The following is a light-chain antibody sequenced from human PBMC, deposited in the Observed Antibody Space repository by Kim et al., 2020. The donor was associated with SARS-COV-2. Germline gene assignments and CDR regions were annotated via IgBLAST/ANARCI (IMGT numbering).Light chain of an antibody. CDR2: FAS. CDR1: QSIGRN. Sequence: VMTQSPAPVSVPPGEGATLSCRASQSIGRNLAWYQQKPGQSPRLLIYFASTRATGVSTRFSGSGSETEFTLTISDLQSEDSAVYYCQQYHNWPRFGQGTRLEIK. CDR3: QQYHNWPR. J-gene: IGKJ5*01. V-gene: IGKV3-15*01.